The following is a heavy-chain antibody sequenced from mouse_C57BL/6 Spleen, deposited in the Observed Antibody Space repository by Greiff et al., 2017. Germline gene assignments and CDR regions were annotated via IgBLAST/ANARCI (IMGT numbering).Heavy chain of an antibody. Sequence: EVKLQESGAGLVKPGGSLKLSCAASGFTFSSYAMSWVRQTPEKRLEWVAYISSGGDYIYYADTVKGRFTISRDNARNTLYLQMSSLKSEDTAMYYCTRNYGSSDWYVDVWGTGTTVTVSS. CDR3: TRNYGSSDWYVDV. V-gene: IGHV5-9-1*02. D-gene: IGHD1-1*01. J-gene: IGHJ1*03. CDR2: ISSGGDYI. CDR1: GFTFSSYA.